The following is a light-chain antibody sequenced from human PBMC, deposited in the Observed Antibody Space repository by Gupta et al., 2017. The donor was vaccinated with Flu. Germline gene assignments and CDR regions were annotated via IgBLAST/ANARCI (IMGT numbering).Light chain of an antibody. Sequence: ETVLTQSPATVSLAAGERSNLNCRHSQSVGYFLAWYQQKPGQPPRLLIYDSFTRATGIPARFGGSGSGTDFTLTISSLEPEDFAVYYCQQRDNCPYTFGQGTKLEPK. V-gene: IGKV3-11*01. CDR2: DSF. J-gene: IGKJ2*01. CDR1: QSVGYF. CDR3: QQRDNCPYT.